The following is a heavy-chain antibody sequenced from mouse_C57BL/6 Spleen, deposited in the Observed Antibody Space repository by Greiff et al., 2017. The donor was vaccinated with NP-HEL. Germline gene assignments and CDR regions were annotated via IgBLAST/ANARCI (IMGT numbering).Heavy chain of an antibody. J-gene: IGHJ2*01. CDR1: GYSFTGYW. CDR2: IIPGCGST. Sequence: QVQLQQSGAELMKPGASVKLSCKATGYSFTGYWIKWVKQRPGHGLEWIGVIIPGCGSTNYNEKFKGKATFTADPSSHTAYMQLSRLTTEDSAIYTWARRGDHDGPRHYWGQGTTLTVSS. CDR3: ARRGDHDGPRHY. V-gene: IGHV1-9*01. D-gene: IGHD2-4*01.